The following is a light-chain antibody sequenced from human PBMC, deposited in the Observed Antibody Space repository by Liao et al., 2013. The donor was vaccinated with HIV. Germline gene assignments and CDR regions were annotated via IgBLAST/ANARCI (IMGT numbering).Light chain of an antibody. V-gene: IGLV3-21*01. CDR3: QVWDSSSHYV. CDR2: YDS. J-gene: IGLJ1*01. CDR1: NIGSNR. Sequence: SYELTQPPSVSVAPGKTARITCGGNNIGSNRVHWYQQKPGQAPVLVIYYDSDRPSGIPERFSGSNSGNTATLTISRVEAGDEADYYCQVWDSSSHYVFGTGTKVTVL.